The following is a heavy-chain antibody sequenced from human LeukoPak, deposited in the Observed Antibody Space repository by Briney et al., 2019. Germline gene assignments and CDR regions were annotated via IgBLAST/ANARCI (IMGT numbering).Heavy chain of an antibody. J-gene: IGHJ6*02. CDR2: ISYDGSNK. CDR1: GFTFSSYG. V-gene: IGHV3-30*18. Sequence: GGSLRLSCAASGFTFSSYGMHWVRQAPGKGLEWVTVISYDGSNKYYADSVKGRCTISRDNSKSTLYLQMNSLRAEDTAVYYCAKSIVVVPAAIVYYYYGMDVWGQGTTVTVSS. CDR3: AKSIVVVPAAIVYYYYGMDV. D-gene: IGHD2-2*01.